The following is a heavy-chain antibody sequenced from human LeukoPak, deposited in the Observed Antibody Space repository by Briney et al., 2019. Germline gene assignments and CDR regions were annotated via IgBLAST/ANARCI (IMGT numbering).Heavy chain of an antibody. D-gene: IGHD6-19*01. V-gene: IGHV1-18*01. CDR2: ISAYNGNT. CDR3: ASRTVADYYGMDV. CDR1: GYTFTSYG. Sequence: ASVKDSCKASGYTFTSYGISWVRQAPGQGLEWMGWISAYNGNTNYAQKLQGRVTMTTDTSTSTAYMELRSLRSDDTAVYYCASRTVADYYGMDVWGQGTTVTVSS. J-gene: IGHJ6*02.